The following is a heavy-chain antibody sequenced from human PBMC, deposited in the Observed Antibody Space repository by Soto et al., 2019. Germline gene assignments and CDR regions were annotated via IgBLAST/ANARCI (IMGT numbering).Heavy chain of an antibody. D-gene: IGHD3-22*01. CDR2: ISYDGSNK. CDR1: GFTFSSYA. CDR3: ARTEMDYYDSSGYPDY. Sequence: GGSLRLSCAASGFTFSSYAMHWVGQAPGKGLEWVAVISYDGSNKYYADSVKGRFTISRDNSKNTLYLQMNSLRAEDTAVYYCARTEMDYYDSSGYPDYWGQGTLVTAPQ. J-gene: IGHJ4*02. V-gene: IGHV3-30-3*01.